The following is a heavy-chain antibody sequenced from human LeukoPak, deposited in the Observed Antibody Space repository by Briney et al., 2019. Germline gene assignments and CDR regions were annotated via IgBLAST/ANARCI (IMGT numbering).Heavy chain of an antibody. Sequence: GGSLRLSCAASGFTFSSYEMNWVRQAPGKGLEWVSYISSSSSTIYYADSVKGRFTISRDNAKNSLYLQMNSLRGEDTAVYYCARDHSGYSYGYGYFDYWGQGTLVTVSS. CDR3: ARDHSGYSYGYGYFDY. D-gene: IGHD5-18*01. CDR1: GFTFSSYE. V-gene: IGHV3-48*01. J-gene: IGHJ4*02. CDR2: ISSSSSTI.